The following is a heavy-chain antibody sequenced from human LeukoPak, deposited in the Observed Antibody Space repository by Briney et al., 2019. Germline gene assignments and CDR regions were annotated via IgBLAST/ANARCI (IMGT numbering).Heavy chain of an antibody. Sequence: GGSLRLSCAASGFTFDDYGMSWVRQAPGKGLEWVSGINWNGGSTGYADSVKGRFTISRDNAKNSLYLQMNSLRAEDTALYHCARHKYSSSWDYDWFDYWGQGTLVTVSS. CDR1: GFTFDDYG. CDR3: ARHKYSSSWDYDWFDY. V-gene: IGHV3-20*01. D-gene: IGHD6-13*01. J-gene: IGHJ4*02. CDR2: INWNGGST.